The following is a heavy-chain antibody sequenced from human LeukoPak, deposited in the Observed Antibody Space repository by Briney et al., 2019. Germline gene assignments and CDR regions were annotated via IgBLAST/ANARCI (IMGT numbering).Heavy chain of an antibody. CDR3: ARDRDIVVVPAVRFDH. D-gene: IGHD2-2*01. CDR2: IYHSGST. CDR1: GYSISSGYS. J-gene: IGHJ4*02. Sequence: SETLSLTCVVSGYSISSGYSWGWIRQPPGKGLEWIGSIYHSGSTYYNPSLKSRVTISVDTSKNHFSLKLSSVTAADTAVYYCARDRDIVVVPAVRFDHWGQGTLVTVSS. V-gene: IGHV4-38-2*02.